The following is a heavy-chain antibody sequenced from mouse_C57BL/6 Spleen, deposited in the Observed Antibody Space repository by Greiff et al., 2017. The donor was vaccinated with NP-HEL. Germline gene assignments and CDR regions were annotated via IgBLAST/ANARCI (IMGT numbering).Heavy chain of an antibody. J-gene: IGHJ4*01. D-gene: IGHD1-1*01. CDR3: ASSYYGSSWDAMDY. Sequence: QVQLQQPGAELVRPGTSVKLSCKASGYTFTSYWMHWVKQRPGQGLEWIGVIDPSDSYTNYNQKFKGKATLTVDTSSSTAYMQLSSLTSEDSAVYYCASSYYGSSWDAMDYWGQGTSVTVSS. V-gene: IGHV1-59*01. CDR1: GYTFTSYW. CDR2: IDPSDSYT.